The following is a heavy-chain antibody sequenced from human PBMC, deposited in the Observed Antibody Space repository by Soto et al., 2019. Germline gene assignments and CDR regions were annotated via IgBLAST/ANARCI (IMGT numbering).Heavy chain of an antibody. CDR2: IYHSGST. V-gene: IGHV4-4*02. CDR3: SRVQATTHHGMDV. D-gene: IGHD5-12*01. CDR1: GGSISSSNW. J-gene: IGHJ6*02. Sequence: ASETLSLTCAVSGGSISSSNWWSWVRQPPGKGLEWIGEIYHSGSTNYNPSLKSRVTISVDKSKNQFSLKLSSVTAADTAVYYCSRVQATTHHGMDVWGQGTKVTVSS.